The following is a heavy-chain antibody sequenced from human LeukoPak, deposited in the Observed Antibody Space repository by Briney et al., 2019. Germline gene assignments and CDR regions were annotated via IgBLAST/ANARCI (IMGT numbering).Heavy chain of an antibody. CDR2: ISTDGSST. CDR3: TRGLAY. Sequence: GGSLRLSCAASGFTFSSSWMHWVRHAPGKGLVWVSLISTDGSSTSYADSVKGRFTISIDNAKTTVYLQMNGLRVEDTALYYCTRGLAYWGQGTLVTVSS. J-gene: IGHJ4*02. D-gene: IGHD3-16*01. V-gene: IGHV3-74*01. CDR1: GFTFSSSW.